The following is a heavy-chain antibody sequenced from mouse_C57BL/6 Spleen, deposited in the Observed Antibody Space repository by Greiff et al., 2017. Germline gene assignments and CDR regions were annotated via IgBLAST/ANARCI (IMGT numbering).Heavy chain of an antibody. CDR1: GFSLSTSGMG. Sequence: VKLQESGPGILQSSQTLSLTCSFSGFSLSTSGMGVSWIRQPSGKGLEWLAHIYWDDDKRYNPSLKSRLTISKDTSRNQVFLKITSVDTADTATYYCARGPYYSNYVGFAYWGQGTLVTVSA. CDR3: ARGPYYSNYVGFAY. CDR2: IYWDDDK. V-gene: IGHV8-12*01. J-gene: IGHJ3*01. D-gene: IGHD2-5*01.